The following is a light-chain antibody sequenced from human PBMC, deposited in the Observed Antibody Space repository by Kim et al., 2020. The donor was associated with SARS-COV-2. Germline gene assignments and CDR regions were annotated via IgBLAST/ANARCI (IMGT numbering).Light chain of an antibody. CDR1: SLRKCY. CDR2: GKY. Sequence: SSELTQDPAVSVALGQTVRLTCQGDSLRKCYATWYQHRPGQAPTLVLYGKYDRPSGIPDRFSGSASGNTASLTITGAQAEDEGDYYCSSRDSSGDHVVFGGGTQLTVL. J-gene: IGLJ3*02. V-gene: IGLV3-19*01. CDR3: SSRDSSGDHVV.